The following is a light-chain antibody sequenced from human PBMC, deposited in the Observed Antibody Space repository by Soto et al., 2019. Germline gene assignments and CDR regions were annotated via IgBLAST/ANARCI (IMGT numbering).Light chain of an antibody. CDR1: SNDIGGYNY. V-gene: IGLV2-11*01. Sequence: QSVLTQPRSASGSPGQAVTISCTGTSNDIGGYNYVSWYQQPPDKAPKLMIFDVSQRPSGVPDRFSGSKSGNTASLAICGLQAEDEADYYCGACADSYTVVVFGGGTQLTVL. CDR3: GACADSYTVVV. CDR2: DVS. J-gene: IGLJ2*01.